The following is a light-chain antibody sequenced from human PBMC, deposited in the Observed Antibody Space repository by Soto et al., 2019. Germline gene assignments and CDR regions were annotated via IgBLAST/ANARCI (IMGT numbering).Light chain of an antibody. V-gene: IGKV3-15*01. CDR2: GSS. J-gene: IGKJ1*01. CDR1: QSVGNN. Sequence: EVVLTQSPGTLSLSPGERATLSCRASQSVGNNLAWYQQKPGQAPRLLIHGSSTRASGIPDRFSGSGSGTEFTLTISSLQSEDFAVYYCQQCDNWPRTFGQGTKVDIK. CDR3: QQCDNWPRT.